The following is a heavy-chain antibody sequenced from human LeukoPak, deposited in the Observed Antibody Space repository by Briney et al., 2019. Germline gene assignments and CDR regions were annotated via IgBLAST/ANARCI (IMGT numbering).Heavy chain of an antibody. CDR3: AKDRSGDYSSSLVHGYY. V-gene: IGHV3-23*01. CDR2: ISGSGGST. D-gene: IGHD6-13*01. J-gene: IGHJ4*02. Sequence: GGSLRLSCATSGFTFSTYAMSWVRQAPGKGLEWVSVISGSGGSTYYADSVKGRFTISRDNSRNTLYLQMNSLRAEDTAVYFCAKDRSGDYSSSLVHGYYWGQGTLVTVSS. CDR1: GFTFSTYA.